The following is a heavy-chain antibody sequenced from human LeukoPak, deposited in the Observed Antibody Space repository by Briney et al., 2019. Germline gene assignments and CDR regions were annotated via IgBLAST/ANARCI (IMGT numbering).Heavy chain of an antibody. CDR1: GYSFTSYW. J-gene: IGHJ4*02. CDR3: ATSAQLGEVDY. CDR2: IYPGDSDT. Sequence: GESLKVFCKGSGYSFTSYWIGWVRQMPGKGLEWMGIIYPGDSDTRYSPSFQGQVTISADKSISTAYLQWSSLKAADTAMYYCATSAQLGEVDYWGQGTLVTVSS. V-gene: IGHV5-51*01. D-gene: IGHD1-1*01.